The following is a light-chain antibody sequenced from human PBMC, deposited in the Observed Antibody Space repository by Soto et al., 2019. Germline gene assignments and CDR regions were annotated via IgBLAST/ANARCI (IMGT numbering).Light chain of an antibody. J-gene: IGKJ2*01. CDR2: GAS. CDR3: QQSYSTPPRYT. CDR1: QDIRDD. Sequence: AIQMTQSPSSLSASVGDRVTITCRASQDIRDDLGWYQHKPGKAPKLLIRGASTLQSGVPSRFSGSGSGTDFTLTISSLQPEDYATDYCQQSYSTPPRYTFGQGTKVDIK. V-gene: IGKV1-6*01.